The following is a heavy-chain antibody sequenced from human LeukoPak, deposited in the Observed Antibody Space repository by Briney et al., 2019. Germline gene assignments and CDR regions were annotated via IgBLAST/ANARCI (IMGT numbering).Heavy chain of an antibody. Sequence: ASVKVSCKASGGTFSSYAISWVRQAPGQGLEWMGRIIPIVGIANYAHKFQGRVTITPDKSTSTAYMEVSSLRSEDTAVYYCASYGGGYDYVWGSYRPWLNWGQGTMVTVSS. D-gene: IGHD3-16*02. V-gene: IGHV1-69*04. J-gene: IGHJ4*02. CDR1: GGTFSSYA. CDR2: IIPIVGIA. CDR3: ASYGGGYDYVWGSYRPWLN.